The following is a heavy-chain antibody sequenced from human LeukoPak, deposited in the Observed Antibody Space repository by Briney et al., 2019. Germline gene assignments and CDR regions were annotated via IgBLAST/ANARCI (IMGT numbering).Heavy chain of an antibody. V-gene: IGHV1-46*01. CDR3: ARDRYDFWSGYYSYYYYYMDV. D-gene: IGHD3-3*01. J-gene: IGHJ6*03. CDR1: GYTFTSYY. Sequence: ASVKVSCKASGYTFTSYYMHWVRQAPGQGLEWMGIINPSGGSTSYAQKFQGRVTMTRDMSTSTVYMELSSLRSEDTAVYYCARDRYDFWSGYYSYYYYYMDVWGKGTTVTVSS. CDR2: INPSGGST.